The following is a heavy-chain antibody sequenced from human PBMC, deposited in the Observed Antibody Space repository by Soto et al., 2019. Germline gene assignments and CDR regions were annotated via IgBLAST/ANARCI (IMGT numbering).Heavy chain of an antibody. J-gene: IGHJ3*02. CDR2: ISAGKGNT. Sequence: QVQLVQSGAEVKKPGASVKVSCKASGYTFSSYAMHWVRQAPGQRLEWMGWISAGKGNTKYSQNFQGRVTITSDTTASTAYMELSSLRSEDTAVYYCARDVYYGSGSYYDWLGASDIWGQGTMVTVSS. V-gene: IGHV1-3*01. D-gene: IGHD3-10*01. CDR1: GYTFSSYA. CDR3: ARDVYYGSGSYYDWLGASDI.